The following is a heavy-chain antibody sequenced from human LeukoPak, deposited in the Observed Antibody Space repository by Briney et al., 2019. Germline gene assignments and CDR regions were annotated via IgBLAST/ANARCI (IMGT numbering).Heavy chain of an antibody. D-gene: IGHD3-10*01. J-gene: IGHJ6*03. CDR2: VKQDGSEK. CDR1: GFTFSSYW. V-gene: IGHV3-7*01. CDR3: ARVPHDKEFGEFAYYYYYHMDV. Sequence: PGGSLRLSCAASGFTFSSYWMSWVRQAPGKGLEWVANVKQDGSEKYYVDSVKGRFTISRDNAKNSLYLQMNSLRAEDTAVYYCARVPHDKEFGEFAYYYYYHMDVWGKGTTVTVSS.